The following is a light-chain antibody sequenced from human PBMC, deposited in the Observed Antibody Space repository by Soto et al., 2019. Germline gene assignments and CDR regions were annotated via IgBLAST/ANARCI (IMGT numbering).Light chain of an antibody. J-gene: IGKJ2*01. Sequence: DIQLTQSPSSLSASVGDRVTITCRASQRISNYLSWYQQKPGKAPKLLMFAAANLESGVPSRFSGSGSGTDFTLTISSLQPEDFATYYCQQTYSTIHAFGQGTKVDIK. CDR2: AAA. CDR1: QRISNY. CDR3: QQTYSTIHA. V-gene: IGKV1-39*01.